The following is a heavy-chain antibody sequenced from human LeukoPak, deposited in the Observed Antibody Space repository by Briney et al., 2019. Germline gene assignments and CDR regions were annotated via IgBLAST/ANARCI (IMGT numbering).Heavy chain of an antibody. CDR2: INHSGST. D-gene: IGHD2-15*01. V-gene: IGHV4-34*01. CDR1: GGSFSGYY. CDR3: ARGEGGLLDY. Sequence: SETLSLTCAVYGGSFSGYYWSWIRQPPGKGLEWIGEINHSGSTNYNPSLKSRVTISVDTSKNQFSLKLSSVTAADTAVYYCARGEGGLLDYWGQGTLVTVSS. J-gene: IGHJ4*02.